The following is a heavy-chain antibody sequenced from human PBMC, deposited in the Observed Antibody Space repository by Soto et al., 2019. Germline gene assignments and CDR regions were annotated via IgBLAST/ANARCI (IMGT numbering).Heavy chain of an antibody. CDR1: GGTFSSYA. V-gene: IGHV1-69*12. J-gene: IGHJ4*02. CDR2: IIPIFGTA. CDR3: XRGPLEDYGDYDY. Sequence: QVQLVQSGAEVKKPGSSVKVSCKASGGTFSSYAISWVRQAPGQGLEWMGGIIPIFGTANYAQKFQGRVTITADESTSXXXXXXXXXXXXXXXXXXXXRGPLEDYGDYDYWGQGTLVTVSS. D-gene: IGHD4-17*01.